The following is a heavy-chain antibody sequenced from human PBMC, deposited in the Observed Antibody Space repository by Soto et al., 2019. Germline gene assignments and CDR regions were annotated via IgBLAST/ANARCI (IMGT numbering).Heavy chain of an antibody. CDR2: ITSSSGYI. V-gene: IGHV3-21*01. CDR3: ASCTDIVLVLTTKEMHV. D-gene: IGHD2-8*02. J-gene: IGHJ6*02. CDR1: GFQFSTYS. Sequence: LRLSCAASGFQFSTYSMNWVRQAPGKGLEWVSLITSSSGYIYYADSVKGRFTISRDNAKNSLYLQLNSLRAEDTALYYCASCTDIVLVLTTKEMHVWGQGATVTVSS.